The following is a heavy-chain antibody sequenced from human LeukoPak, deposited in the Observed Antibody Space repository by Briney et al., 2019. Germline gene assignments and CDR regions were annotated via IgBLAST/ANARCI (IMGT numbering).Heavy chain of an antibody. Sequence: SQTLSLTCTVSGGSMSSGTYYWSWIRQPAGKGLEYIGRIFSSGNNNYNPSLKSRITMSTDTSKNQFSLNLSSVTAADSAVYYCASFCARTTCYNDGTNFAFWGQGTLVTVSS. J-gene: IGHJ4*02. CDR2: IFSSGNN. CDR1: GGSMSSGTYY. V-gene: IGHV4-61*02. CDR3: ASFCARTTCYNDGTNFAF. D-gene: IGHD2-2*01.